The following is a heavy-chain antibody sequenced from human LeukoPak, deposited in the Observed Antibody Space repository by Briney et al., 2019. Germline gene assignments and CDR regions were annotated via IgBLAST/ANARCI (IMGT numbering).Heavy chain of an antibody. V-gene: IGHV4-34*01. J-gene: IGHJ6*03. CDR3: ARGRGTIFGVVYYYYYMDG. D-gene: IGHD3-3*01. CDR1: GGSFSGYY. Sequence: SETLSLTCAVYGGSFSGYYWSWIRQPPGKGLEWIGEINHSGSTNYNPSLKSRVTISVDTSKNQFSLKLSSVTAADTAVYYCARGRGTIFGVVYYYYYMDGWGKGTTVTVSS. CDR2: INHSGST.